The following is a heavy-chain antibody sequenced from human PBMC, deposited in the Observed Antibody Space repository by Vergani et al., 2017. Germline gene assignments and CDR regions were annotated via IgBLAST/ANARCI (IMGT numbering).Heavy chain of an antibody. J-gene: IGHJ6*02. CDR2: ISSSSSYI. CDR1: GFTFSSYS. D-gene: IGHD3-9*01. V-gene: IGHV3-21*01. Sequence: VQLVESGGGLVKPGGSLRLSCAASGFTFSSYSMNWVRQAPGKGLEWVSSISSSSSYIYYADSVKGRFTISRDNAKNSLYLQMNSLRAEDTAVYYCARVEDYDILTGYYYYYGMDVWGQGTTVTVSS. CDR3: ARVEDYDILTGYYYYYGMDV.